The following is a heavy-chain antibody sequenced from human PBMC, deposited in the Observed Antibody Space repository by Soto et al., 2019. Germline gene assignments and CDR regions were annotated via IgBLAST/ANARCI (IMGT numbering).Heavy chain of an antibody. J-gene: IGHJ3*02. CDR2: IYYSGST. Sequence: SETLSLTCTVSGGSISSGGYYWSWIRQHPGKGLEWIGYIYYSGSTYYSPSLKSRVTISVDTSKNQFSLKLSSVTAADTAVYYCARDNGIQLWFWGASDIWGQGTMVTVSS. CDR3: ARDNGIQLWFWGASDI. D-gene: IGHD5-18*01. CDR1: GGSISSGGYY. V-gene: IGHV4-31*03.